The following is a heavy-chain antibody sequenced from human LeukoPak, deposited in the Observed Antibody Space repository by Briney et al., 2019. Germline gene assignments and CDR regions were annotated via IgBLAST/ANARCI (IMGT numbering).Heavy chain of an antibody. D-gene: IGHD6-13*01. CDR1: GGSISSYY. J-gene: IGHJ4*02. Sequence: SETLSLTRTVSGGSISSYYWSWIRQPPGKGLEWIGYIYYSGSTNYNPSLKSRVTISVDTSKNQFSLKLSSVTAADTAVYYCARDSSSSWYGYFDYWGQGTLVTVSS. V-gene: IGHV4-59*01. CDR3: ARDSSSSWYGYFDY. CDR2: IYYSGST.